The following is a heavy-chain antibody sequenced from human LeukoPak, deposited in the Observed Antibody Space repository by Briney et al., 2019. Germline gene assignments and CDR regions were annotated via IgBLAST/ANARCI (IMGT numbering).Heavy chain of an antibody. D-gene: IGHD6-19*01. CDR3: ARGDSSGWYSDWFDP. CDR1: GYTFTIYG. CDR2: ISAYNGNT. J-gene: IGHJ5*02. V-gene: IGHV1-18*01. Sequence: GASVTVSFKASGYTFTIYGISWVRQAPGQGREGMGWISAYNGNTNYTQKLQGRVTMTTDTSTSTAYMELRSLRSDDTAVYYCARGDSSGWYSDWFDPWGQGTLVTVSS.